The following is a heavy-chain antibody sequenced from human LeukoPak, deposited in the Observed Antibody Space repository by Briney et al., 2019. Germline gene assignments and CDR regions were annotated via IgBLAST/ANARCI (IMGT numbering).Heavy chain of an antibody. V-gene: IGHV3-15*01. CDR2: IKSKTDGGTT. Sequence: GGSLRLSCAASGFTFSSYSMNWVRQAPGKGLEWVGRIKSKTDGGTTDYAAPVKGRFTISRDDSKNTLYLQMNSLKTEDTAVYYCTTFPNPHEIFGVVIIPEDYWGQGTLVTVSS. J-gene: IGHJ4*02. D-gene: IGHD3-3*01. CDR1: GFTFSSYS. CDR3: TTFPNPHEIFGVVIIPEDY.